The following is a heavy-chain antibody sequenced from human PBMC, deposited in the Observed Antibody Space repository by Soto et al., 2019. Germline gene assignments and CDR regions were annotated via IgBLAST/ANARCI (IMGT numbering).Heavy chain of an antibody. D-gene: IGHD3-3*01. CDR3: ARASDFWSGYSDMDV. CDR2: ISAYNGNT. Sequence: ASVKVSCKASGYTFTSYGISWVRQAPGQGLEWMGWISAYNGNTNYAQKLQGRVTMTTDTSTSTAYMELRSLRSDDTAVYYCARASDFWSGYSDMDVWGKGTTVTVSS. CDR1: GYTFTSYG. J-gene: IGHJ6*03. V-gene: IGHV1-18*01.